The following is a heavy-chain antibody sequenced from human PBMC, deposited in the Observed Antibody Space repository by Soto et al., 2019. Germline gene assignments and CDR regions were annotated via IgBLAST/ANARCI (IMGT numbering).Heavy chain of an antibody. CDR1: GFTFSSYS. J-gene: IGHJ4*02. V-gene: IGHV3-48*02. Sequence: GGSLRLSCAASGFTFSSYSMNWVRQAPGKGLEWVSYISSSSSTIYYADSVKGRFTISRDNAKNSLYLQMNSLRDEDTAVYYCAAMYYDFWSGYFPLDYWGQGTLVTVSS. CDR2: ISSSSSTI. CDR3: AAMYYDFWSGYFPLDY. D-gene: IGHD3-3*01.